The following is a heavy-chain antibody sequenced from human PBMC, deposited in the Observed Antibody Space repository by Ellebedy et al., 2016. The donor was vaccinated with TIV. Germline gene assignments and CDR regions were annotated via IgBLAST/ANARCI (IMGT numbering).Heavy chain of an antibody. CDR2: FFWESSIV. V-gene: IGHV3-9*01. Sequence: SLKISCSASGSTFEKNAIHWVRQAPGKGLEWVSGFFWESSIVDYADSVKGRFTFSRDNAKNSLYLQMNSLRPEDTALYYCVEDGGPGGAEHWGQGTLVTVSS. D-gene: IGHD1-14*01. CDR1: GSTFEKNA. J-gene: IGHJ4*02. CDR3: VEDGGPGGAEH.